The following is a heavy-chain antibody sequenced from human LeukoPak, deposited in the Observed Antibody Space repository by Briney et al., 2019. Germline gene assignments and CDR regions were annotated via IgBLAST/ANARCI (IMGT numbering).Heavy chain of an antibody. CDR3: AKTRVEMATIGPFDY. J-gene: IGHJ4*02. Sequence: GGSLRLSCAASGFTFSSYGMHWVRQAPGKGLEWVAVISYDGSNKYYADSVKGRFTISRDNSKNTLYLQMNSLRAEDTAVYYCAKTRVEMATIGPFDYWGQGTLVTVSS. D-gene: IGHD5-24*01. V-gene: IGHV3-30*18. CDR1: GFTFSSYG. CDR2: ISYDGSNK.